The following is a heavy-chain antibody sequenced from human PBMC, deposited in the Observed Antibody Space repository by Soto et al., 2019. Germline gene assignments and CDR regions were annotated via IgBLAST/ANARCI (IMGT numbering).Heavy chain of an antibody. CDR1: GFTFSSYA. D-gene: IGHD3-3*01. V-gene: IGHV3-23*01. CDR3: AKGPIFGVENIYDY. CDR2: MSGAGRSS. J-gene: IGHJ4*02. Sequence: DVQLLESGGDLVQPGGSLRLSCAASGFTFSSYALSWVLQAPGKGLEWVSSMSGAGRSSYDEDSVKGRFTISRDNSENTLYLQMNNLRAEDTALYYCAKGPIFGVENIYDYWGQGTLVTVSS.